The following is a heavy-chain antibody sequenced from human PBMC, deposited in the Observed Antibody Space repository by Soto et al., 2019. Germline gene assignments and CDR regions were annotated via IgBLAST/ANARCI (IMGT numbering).Heavy chain of an antibody. CDR2: ISYDGSNK. V-gene: IGHV3-30*18. D-gene: IGHD5-18*01. CDR1: GFTFSSYG. CDR3: AKDIHTAMVSGFDY. J-gene: IGHJ4*02. Sequence: GGSLRLSCAASGFTFSSYGMHWVRQAPGKGLEWVAVISYDGSNKYYADSVKGRFTISRDNSKNTLYLQMNSLRAEDTAVYYCAKDIHTAMVSGFDYWGQGTLVTVSS.